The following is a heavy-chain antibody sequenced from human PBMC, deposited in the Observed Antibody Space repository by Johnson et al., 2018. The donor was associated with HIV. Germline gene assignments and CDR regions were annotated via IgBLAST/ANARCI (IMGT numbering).Heavy chain of an antibody. V-gene: IGHV3-30-3*01. CDR3: AKDEEGYSGINGFDI. D-gene: IGHD1-26*01. Sequence: QEQLVESGGVLVKPGGSLRLSCAASGFTFSSYAMHWVRQAPGKGLEWVAVISYDGSNKYYADSVKGRFTISRDNSKNTLFLQMSSLKADDTAIYYCAKDEEGYSGINGFDIWGQGTTVTVSS. J-gene: IGHJ3*02. CDR1: GFTFSSYA. CDR2: ISYDGSNK.